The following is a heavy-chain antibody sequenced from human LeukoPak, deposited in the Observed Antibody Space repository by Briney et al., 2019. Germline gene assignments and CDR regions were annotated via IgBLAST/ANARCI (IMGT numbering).Heavy chain of an antibody. D-gene: IGHD5-12*01. CDR3: ARQITDQSSGYDSIDY. Sequence: GESLKISCQASGYRFTTYWIGWVRQLPGKGLEWMGIIYPGDSDTRYSPSFEGQVTISADKSFTTAYLQWSSLQASDTAMYYCARQITDQSSGYDSIDYWGQGTLVTVSS. J-gene: IGHJ4*02. CDR1: GYRFTTYW. CDR2: IYPGDSDT. V-gene: IGHV5-51*01.